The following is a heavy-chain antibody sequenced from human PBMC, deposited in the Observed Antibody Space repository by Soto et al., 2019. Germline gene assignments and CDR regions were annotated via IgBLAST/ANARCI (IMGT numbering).Heavy chain of an antibody. D-gene: IGHD4-17*01. CDR1: GYTFCVYG. J-gene: IGHJ5*02. CDR3: ARAPSGGDDYGESRES. CDR2: ISPYSGNT. V-gene: IGHV1-18*01. Sequence: ASVKVSCKASGYTFCVYGISWVRQAPGQGLEWMGWISPYSGNTNYADKLQGRVTMTTDTSTSTVYLELRSLRDEDTALYYCARAPSGGDDYGESRESWGQGPLVTSPQ.